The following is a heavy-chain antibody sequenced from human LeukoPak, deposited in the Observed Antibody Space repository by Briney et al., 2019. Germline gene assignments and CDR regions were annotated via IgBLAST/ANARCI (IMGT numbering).Heavy chain of an antibody. D-gene: IGHD6-13*01. CDR2: TYYRSKWYN. V-gene: IGHV6-1*01. CDR3: ARVVAAAAINWSDP. CDR1: GDSVSSNSAA. J-gene: IGHJ5*02. Sequence: SHTLSLTCAISGDSVSSNSAAWNWIRQSPSRGLEWLGRTYYRSKWYNDCAVSVKSRITINPDTSKNQFSLQLNSVTPEDTAVHYCARVVAAAAINWSDPWGQGALVTVSS.